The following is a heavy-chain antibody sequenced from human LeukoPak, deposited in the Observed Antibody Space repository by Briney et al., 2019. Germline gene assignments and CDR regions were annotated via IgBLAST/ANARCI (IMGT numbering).Heavy chain of an antibody. V-gene: IGHV3-33*01. D-gene: IGHD2-2*02. J-gene: IGHJ5*02. CDR2: IWYDGSIK. CDR1: GFTFSYYG. Sequence: GGPLRLSCAASGFTFSYYGMHWVREAPGKGREWVAVIWYDGSIKYYGDSVKGRFTISRDNAKNSMYLEMNSLRAEDTALYYCARFYPICSSSSCYTPWGEGTRVTVSS. CDR3: ARFYPICSSSSCYTP.